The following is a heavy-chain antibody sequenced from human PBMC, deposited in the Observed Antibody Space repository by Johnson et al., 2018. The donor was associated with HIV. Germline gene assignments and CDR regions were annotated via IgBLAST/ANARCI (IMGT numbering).Heavy chain of an antibody. J-gene: IGHJ3*02. CDR1: GFTFSSYD. CDR2: IGIAGDT. Sequence: EVQLVESGGGLVQPGGSLRLSCAASGFTFSSYDMHWVRQVTGKGLEWVSGIGIAGDTYYPGSVKGRFIISRDNSKNTLYLQMNSLRAEDMAVYYCARERYGSQAIDAFDIWGQGTMVTVSS. V-gene: IGHV3-13*01. CDR3: ARERYGSQAIDAFDI. D-gene: IGHD2-15*01.